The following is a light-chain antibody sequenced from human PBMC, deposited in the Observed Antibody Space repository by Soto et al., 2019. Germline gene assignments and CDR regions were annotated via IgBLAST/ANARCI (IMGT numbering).Light chain of an antibody. V-gene: IGKV3-11*01. CDR3: QQRTDRPPWT. CDR2: DAS. J-gene: IGKJ1*01. Sequence: SVLTQSPASLSLSRGERATLSCSSSQSIGLAIAWYQHKPGQAPRLLIFDASQRATGIPARFRGSGSGTDFTLSISSLEPEDFAVYYCQQRTDRPPWTFGQGTKVDIK. CDR1: QSIGLA.